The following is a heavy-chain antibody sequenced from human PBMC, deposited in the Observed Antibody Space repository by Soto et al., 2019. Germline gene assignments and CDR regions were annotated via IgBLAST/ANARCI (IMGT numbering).Heavy chain of an antibody. CDR1: GFTFSSYS. V-gene: IGHV3-21*01. J-gene: IGHJ6*02. Sequence: GGSLRLSCAASGFTFSSYSMNWVRQAPGKGLEWVSSISSSSSYIYYADSVKGRFTISRDNAKNSLYLQMNSLRAEDTAVYYCARVVVPAAIFGSYYYYYGMDVWGQGTTVTVSS. D-gene: IGHD2-2*02. CDR2: ISSSSSYI. CDR3: ARVVVPAAIFGSYYYYYGMDV.